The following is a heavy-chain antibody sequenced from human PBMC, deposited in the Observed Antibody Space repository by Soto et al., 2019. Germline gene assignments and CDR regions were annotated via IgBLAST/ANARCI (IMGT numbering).Heavy chain of an antibody. CDR1: GGSISTADYY. V-gene: IGHV4-30-4*01. CDR3: AKANGGTCYSRVDY. D-gene: IGHD2-15*01. Sequence: TLSLTCNVSGGSISTADYYWSWIRQPPGKGLEWIGYIYYRGSTYYADSVKGRFTISRDSSKNTLYLQVNSLRAEDTAVYYCAKANGGTCYSRVDYWGQGSLVTVSS. CDR2: IYYRGST. J-gene: IGHJ4*02.